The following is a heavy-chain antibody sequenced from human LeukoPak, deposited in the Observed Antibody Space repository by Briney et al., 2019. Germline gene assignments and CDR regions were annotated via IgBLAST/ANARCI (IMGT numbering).Heavy chain of an antibody. CDR2: INPSGGST. D-gene: IGHD4-23*01. J-gene: IGHJ2*01. V-gene: IGHV1-46*01. Sequence: ASVKVSCKASGYTFTCYYMHWVRQAPGQGLEWMGIINPSGGSTSYAQKFQGRVTMTRDTSTSTVYMELSSLRSEDTAVYYCARDYGGNLRYFDLWGRGTLVTVSS. CDR3: ARDYGGNLRYFDL. CDR1: GYTFTCYY.